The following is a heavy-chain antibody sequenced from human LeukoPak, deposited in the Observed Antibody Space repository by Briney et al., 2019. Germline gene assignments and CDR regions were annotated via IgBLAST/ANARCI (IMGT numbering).Heavy chain of an antibody. D-gene: IGHD3-16*01. CDR3: VKDGGHTALDP. CDR2: VYFSGST. Sequence: SETLSLTCTVSGVSIGSTHYYWGWIRQPAGKGLEWIGRVYFSGSTNYNPSHKGRVTISVDTFKNQFSLSLMSVTAADTAVYYCVKDGGHTALDPWGQGTQVTVSS. J-gene: IGHJ5*02. V-gene: IGHV4-61*02. CDR1: GVSIGSTHYY.